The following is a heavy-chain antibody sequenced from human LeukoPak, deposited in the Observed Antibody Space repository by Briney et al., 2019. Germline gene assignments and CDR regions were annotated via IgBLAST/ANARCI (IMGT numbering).Heavy chain of an antibody. D-gene: IGHD5-18*01. CDR3: ARDNVDTAMGYYFDY. CDR1: GFTFSSYS. CDR2: ISSSSSYI. V-gene: IGHV3-21*01. J-gene: IGHJ4*02. Sequence: GGSLRLSCAASGFTFSSYSMNWVGQAPGKGLEWVSSISSSSSYIYYADSVKGRFTISRDNAKNSLYLQMYSLRAEDTAVYYCARDNVDTAMGYYFDYWGQGTLVTVSS.